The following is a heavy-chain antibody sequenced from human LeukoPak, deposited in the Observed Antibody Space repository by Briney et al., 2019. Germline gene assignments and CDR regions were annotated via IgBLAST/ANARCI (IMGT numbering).Heavy chain of an antibody. CDR1: GGTFSSYA. D-gene: IGHD3-10*01. CDR2: IIPIFGTA. J-gene: IGHJ4*02. V-gene: IGHV1-69*13. CDR3: ATPWRSWREYYFDY. Sequence: ASVKVSCKASGGTFSSYAISWVRQAPGQGLEWMGGIIPIFGTANYAQKFQGRVTIAADESTSTAYMELSSLRSEDTAVYYCATPWRSWREYYFDYWGQGTLVTVSS.